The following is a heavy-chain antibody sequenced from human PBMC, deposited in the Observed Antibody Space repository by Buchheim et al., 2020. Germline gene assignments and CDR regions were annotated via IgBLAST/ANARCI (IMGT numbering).Heavy chain of an antibody. D-gene: IGHD2-8*01. CDR2: INPNSGGT. J-gene: IGHJ4*02. V-gene: IGHV1-2*07. CDR3: ARDLGMMVYATRPPTDY. CDR1: GYTFTGYY. Sequence: QVQLVQSGAEVKKPGASVKVSCKASGYTFTGYYMHWVRQAPGQGLEWMGWINPNSGGTNYAHKFQGRATMTRDTSISTAYIELSRLRADDTAVYYCARDLGMMVYATRPPTDYWGQGTL.